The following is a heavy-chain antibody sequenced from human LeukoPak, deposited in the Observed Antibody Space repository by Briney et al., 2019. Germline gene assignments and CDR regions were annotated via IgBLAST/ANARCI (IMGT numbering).Heavy chain of an antibody. D-gene: IGHD6-19*01. CDR2: FDPEDGET. CDR1: GYTLTELS. J-gene: IGHJ3*02. V-gene: IGHV1-24*01. CDR3: ATDRLGQWLVRDAFDI. Sequence: ASVKVSCKVSGYTLTELSMHWVRQAPGKGLEWMGGFDPEDGETIYAQKFQGRVTMTEDTSTDTAYMELSSLRSEDTAVYYCATDRLGQWLVRDAFDIWGQGTMVTVSS.